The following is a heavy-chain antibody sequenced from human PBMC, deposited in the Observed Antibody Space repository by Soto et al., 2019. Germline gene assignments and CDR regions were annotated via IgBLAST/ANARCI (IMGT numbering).Heavy chain of an antibody. V-gene: IGHV5-51*01. Sequence: GESLKISCKGSGYSFTSYWIGWVRQMPGKGLEWMGIIYPGDSDTRYSPSFQGQVTISADKSISTAYLQWSGLKASDTAMYYCARFEGVYYDFWSGQGSAFDIWGQGTMVTVSS. CDR2: IYPGDSDT. D-gene: IGHD3-3*01. J-gene: IGHJ3*02. CDR3: ARFEGVYYDFWSGQGSAFDI. CDR1: GYSFTSYW.